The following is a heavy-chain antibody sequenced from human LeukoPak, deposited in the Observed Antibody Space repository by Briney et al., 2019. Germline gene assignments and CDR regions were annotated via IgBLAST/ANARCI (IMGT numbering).Heavy chain of an antibody. CDR3: ARLVNRAFDV. CDR2: IKTDGSRT. D-gene: IGHD3-9*01. Sequence: GGSLRLSCAASEFTFSNYWMSWVRQAPGKGLEWVANIKTDGSRTSYVDSVKGRFTISRDNAKNSLDLQMNSLRAEDTAVYYCARLVNRAFDVWGQGTMVIVSS. CDR1: EFTFSNYW. J-gene: IGHJ3*01. V-gene: IGHV3-7*05.